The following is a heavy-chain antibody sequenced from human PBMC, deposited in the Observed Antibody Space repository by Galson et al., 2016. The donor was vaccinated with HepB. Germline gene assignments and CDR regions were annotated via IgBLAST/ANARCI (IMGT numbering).Heavy chain of an antibody. CDR3: AKGSGRAGYNCVPIES. D-gene: IGHD1-20*01. J-gene: IGHJ4*02. CDR1: GFTFRNYA. V-gene: IGHV3-23*01. Sequence: SLRLSCAASGFTFRNYAMSWVRQAPGKGLEWVASISGSGGDPYIADSVEGRFTISRDNSKNTVDLQMHSLKVEDTAVYFCAKGSGRAGYNCVPIESWGQGTLVPVSS. CDR2: ISGSGGDP.